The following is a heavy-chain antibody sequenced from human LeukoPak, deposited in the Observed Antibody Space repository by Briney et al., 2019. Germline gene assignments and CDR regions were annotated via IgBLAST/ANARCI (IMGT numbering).Heavy chain of an antibody. CDR3: AKDDSSSWFNFDY. CDR1: GFTFSSYA. D-gene: IGHD6-13*01. J-gene: IGHJ4*02. CDR2: ISGSGGST. Sequence: GGSLRLSCAASGFTFSSYAMSWVRQAPGKGLEWVSAISGSGGSTYYADSVKGRFTISRDNSKNTLYLQMNSLRAGDTAVYYCAKDDSSSWFNFDYWGQGTLVTVSS. V-gene: IGHV3-23*01.